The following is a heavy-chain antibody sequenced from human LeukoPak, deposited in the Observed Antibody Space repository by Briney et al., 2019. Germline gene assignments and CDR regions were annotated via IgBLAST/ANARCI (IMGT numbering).Heavy chain of an antibody. J-gene: IGHJ2*01. D-gene: IGHD3-3*01. CDR2: IYYSGST. V-gene: IGHV4-30-4*08. Sequence: SQTLSLTCTVSGGSISSGDYYWSWIRQPPGKGLEWIGYIYYSGSTYYNPSLKSRVTISVDTSKNQFSLKLSSVTAADTAVYYCAGDSKTIFGVVISYWYFDLWGRGTLVTVSS. CDR3: AGDSKTIFGVVISYWYFDL. CDR1: GGSISSGDYY.